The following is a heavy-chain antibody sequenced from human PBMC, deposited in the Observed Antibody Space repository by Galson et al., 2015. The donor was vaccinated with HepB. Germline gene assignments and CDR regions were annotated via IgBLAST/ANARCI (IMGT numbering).Heavy chain of an antibody. CDR2: INPSGGST. CDR3: ARDIGPKSTSWGFVDYYGMDV. CDR1: GYTFTSYY. V-gene: IGHV1-46*01. Sequence: SVKVSCKASGYTFTSYYMHWVRQAPGQGLEWMGIINPSGGSTSYAQKFQGRVTMTRDTSTSTVYMELSSLRSEDTAVYYCARDIGPKSTSWGFVDYYGMDVWGQGTTVTVSS. J-gene: IGHJ6*02. D-gene: IGHD2-2*01.